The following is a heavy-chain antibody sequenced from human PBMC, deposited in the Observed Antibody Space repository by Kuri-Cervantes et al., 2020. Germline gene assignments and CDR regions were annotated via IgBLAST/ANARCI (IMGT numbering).Heavy chain of an antibody. Sequence: LSLTCAGSRFTFSSYAMSWVRQAPGKGLEWVSTIGYSGGSIYYADSVKGRFTISRDNSKNTLYLEMNSLTAEDTAVYYCAKKPYKYDSSGYYYFDYWGQGTLVTVSS. J-gene: IGHJ4*02. CDR2: IGYSGGSI. CDR3: AKKPYKYDSSGYYYFDY. V-gene: IGHV3-23*01. CDR1: RFTFSSYA. D-gene: IGHD3-22*01.